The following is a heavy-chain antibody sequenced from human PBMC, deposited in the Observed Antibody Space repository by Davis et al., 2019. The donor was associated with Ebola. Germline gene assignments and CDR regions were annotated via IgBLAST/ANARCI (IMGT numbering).Heavy chain of an antibody. CDR2: IYYSGST. CDR1: GGSISSGGYY. Sequence: PSETLSLTCTVSGGSISSGGYYWSWIRQHPGKGLEWIGYIYYSGSTYYNPSLKSRVTISVDTSKNQFSLKLSSVTAADTAVYYCARDRGGTYYFDYWGQGTLVTVSS. V-gene: IGHV4-31*03. D-gene: IGHD3-16*01. J-gene: IGHJ4*02. CDR3: ARDRGGTYYFDY.